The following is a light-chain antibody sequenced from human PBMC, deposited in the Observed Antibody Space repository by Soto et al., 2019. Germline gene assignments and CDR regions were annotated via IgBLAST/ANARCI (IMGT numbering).Light chain of an antibody. V-gene: IGLV1-44*01. CDR1: STDFVSYNR. CDR2: SNN. J-gene: IGLJ3*02. CDR3: AAWDDSLNGWV. Sequence: QSALTQPPSVSGSPGQSVTISCTGTSTDFVSYNRVSWYQQPPGTAPKLLIYSNNQRPSGVPDRFSGSKSGTSASLAISGLQSEDEADYYCAAWDDSLNGWVFGGGTKLTVL.